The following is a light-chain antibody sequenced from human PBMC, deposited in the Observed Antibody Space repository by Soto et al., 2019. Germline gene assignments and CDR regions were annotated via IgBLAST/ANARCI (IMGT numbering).Light chain of an antibody. Sequence: QSVLTQPPSVSGAPGQRVTISCTGSSFNIGAGYDVHWYQQLPGTAPKLLIYGNSNRPSGVPDRFSGSKSGTSASLAITGLQAEDEADYYCQSYDSSLSGDVFGTGTKVTVL. CDR1: SFNIGAGYD. CDR3: QSYDSSLSGDV. V-gene: IGLV1-40*01. CDR2: GNS. J-gene: IGLJ1*01.